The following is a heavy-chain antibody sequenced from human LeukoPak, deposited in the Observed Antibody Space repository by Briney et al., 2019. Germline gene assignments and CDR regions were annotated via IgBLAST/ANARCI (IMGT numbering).Heavy chain of an antibody. J-gene: IGHJ4*02. CDR3: ARESGSGSQIDY. D-gene: IGHD3-10*01. V-gene: IGHV3-74*01. CDR2: INSDGSST. Sequence: GGSLRLSCAASGFTFISYWMHWVRQAPGKWLVWVSRINSDGSSTSYADSVKGRFTISRDNAKNTLYLQMNSLRAEDTAVYYCARESGSGSQIDYWGQGTLVTVSS. CDR1: GFTFISYW.